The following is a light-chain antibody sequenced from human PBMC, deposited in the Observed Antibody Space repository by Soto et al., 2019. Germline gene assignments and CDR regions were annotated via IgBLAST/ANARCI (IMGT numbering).Light chain of an antibody. CDR1: SSNIGNNY. CDR2: DNN. V-gene: IGLV1-51*01. J-gene: IGLJ3*02. Sequence: QSVLTQPPSLSAAPGQTVTISCSGGSSNIGNNYVSWYQQVAGTTPKLLIFDNNKRPSGIPDRFSGSKSGTSATLGIAGLQTGDAADYYRATWDSSLSAWLFGGGTQLTVL. CDR3: ATWDSSLSAWL.